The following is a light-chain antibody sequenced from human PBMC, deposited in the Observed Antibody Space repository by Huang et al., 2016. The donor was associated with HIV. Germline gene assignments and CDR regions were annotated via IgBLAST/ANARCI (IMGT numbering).Light chain of an antibody. J-gene: IGKJ2*02. CDR2: GAS. V-gene: IGKV3-15*01. CDR1: QSVSFN. CDR3: QQYNNWPGCT. Sequence: EIVMTQSPATLSVSHGETATVSCRASQSVSFNLAWYQQKPGQPPRLLIYGASTRAAGIPARFGGSGSGTEFTRTISSLQAEDFAVYFCQQYNNWPGCTFGQGTKLEIK.